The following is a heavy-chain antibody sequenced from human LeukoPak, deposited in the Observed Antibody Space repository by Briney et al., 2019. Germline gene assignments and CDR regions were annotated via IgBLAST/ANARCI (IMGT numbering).Heavy chain of an antibody. D-gene: IGHD2-21*01. Sequence: ASVKVSCKASGYTFTTYDINWVRQATGQGLEWMAWMYPNSGNTGYAQKFQGRVTMTRNTSISTAYMELSSLRSEDTVVYYCARVAGNCGGDCYRLVYWGQGTLVAVAS. J-gene: IGHJ4*02. CDR1: GYTFTTYD. V-gene: IGHV1-8*01. CDR2: MYPNSGNT. CDR3: ARVAGNCGGDCYRLVY.